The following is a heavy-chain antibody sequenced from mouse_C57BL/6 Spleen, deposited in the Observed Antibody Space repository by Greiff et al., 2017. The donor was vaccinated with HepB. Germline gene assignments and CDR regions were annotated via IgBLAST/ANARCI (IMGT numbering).Heavy chain of an antibody. V-gene: IGHV7-1*01. CDR1: GFTFSDFY. CDR3: ARDDYSNYGAMDY. CDR2: SRNKANDYTT. J-gene: IGHJ4*01. D-gene: IGHD2-5*01. Sequence: EVKLVESGGGLVQSGRSLRLSCATSGFTFSDFYMEWVRQAPGKGLEWIAASRNKANDYTTEYSASVKGRFIVSRDTSQSILYLQMNALRAEDTAIYYCARDDYSNYGAMDYWGQGTSVTVSS.